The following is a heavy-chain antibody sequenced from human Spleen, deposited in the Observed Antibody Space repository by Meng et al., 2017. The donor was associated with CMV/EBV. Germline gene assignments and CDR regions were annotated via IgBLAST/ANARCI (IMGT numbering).Heavy chain of an antibody. CDR2: ISSSSSYI. V-gene: IGHV3-21*01. D-gene: IGHD2-2*01. CDR3: ARDLTYCSTTSCSFDY. J-gene: IGHJ4*02. CDR1: GFSFNDYA. Sequence: GESLKISCAASGFSFNDYAMNWVRQVPGKGLEWVSSISSSSSYIYYADSVRGRFTISRDNAKNSLYLQMNSLRAEDTAVYYCARDLTYCSTTSCSFDYWGQGTLVTVSS.